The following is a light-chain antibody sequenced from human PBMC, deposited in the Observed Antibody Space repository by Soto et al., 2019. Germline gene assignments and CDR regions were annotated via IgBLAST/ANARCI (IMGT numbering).Light chain of an antibody. CDR1: QNVSST. Sequence: EIVMTQSPATLSVSPGERATLSCRASQNVSSTLAWYQQKPGQAPRLLIYDASNRASGIPARFSGSGSGTDFNLTISSLEPEDFAVHYCQQRSTGPPLSFGVGTKVEI. J-gene: IGKJ4*01. CDR3: QQRSTGPPLS. V-gene: IGKV3-11*01. CDR2: DAS.